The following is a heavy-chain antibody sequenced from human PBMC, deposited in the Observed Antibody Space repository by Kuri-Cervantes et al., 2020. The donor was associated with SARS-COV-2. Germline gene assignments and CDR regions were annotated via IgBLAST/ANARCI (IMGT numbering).Heavy chain of an antibody. V-gene: IGHV3-30*02. CDR2: IWYDGSNK. Sequence: GGSLRLSCAASGFTFSSYGMHWVRQAPGKGLEWVAVIWYDGSNKYYADSVKGRFTISRDNSKNTLYLQMNSLRAEDTALYYCAKDLERWRYYYGMDVWGQGTTVTVSS. CDR1: GFTFSSYG. CDR3: AKDLERWRYYYGMDV. J-gene: IGHJ6*02. D-gene: IGHD2-15*01.